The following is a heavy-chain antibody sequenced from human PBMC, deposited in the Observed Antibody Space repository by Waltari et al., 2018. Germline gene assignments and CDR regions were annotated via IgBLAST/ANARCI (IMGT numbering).Heavy chain of an antibody. J-gene: IGHJ4*02. CDR1: GYTFSDYY. CDR3: ARVQSGILTDFDY. V-gene: IGHV1-2*02. Sequence: QVQLVQSGAEVKKPGASVKVSCKASGYTFSDYYMHWVRQAPGQGLEWMGWINPNSVGTNYAQKFEGRVTMTRDTSINTAYMELSSLRSDDTAVYYCARVQSGILTDFDYWGQGTLVTVSS. CDR2: INPNSVGT. D-gene: IGHD3-9*01.